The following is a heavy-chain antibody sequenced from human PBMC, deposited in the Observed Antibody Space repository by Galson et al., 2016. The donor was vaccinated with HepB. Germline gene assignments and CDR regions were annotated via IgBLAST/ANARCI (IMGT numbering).Heavy chain of an antibody. V-gene: IGHV2-5*01. D-gene: IGHD3-10*01. CDR1: GFSLSSSGVG. Sequence: PALVTPTQTLTLTRTFSGFSLSSSGVGVGWIRQSPGKALEWPALIYWNDDKRYSPSLKSRLTITKDTSKNQVVLTLTNMDPVDTATYYCAHRRTSADYGSGKDHYFDYWGQGTLVTVSS. CDR2: IYWNDDK. CDR3: AHRRTSADYGSGKDHYFDY. J-gene: IGHJ4*02.